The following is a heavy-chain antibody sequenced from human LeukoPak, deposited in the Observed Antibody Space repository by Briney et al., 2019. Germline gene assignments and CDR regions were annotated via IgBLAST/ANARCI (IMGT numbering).Heavy chain of an antibody. CDR2: ISAYNGNT. J-gene: IGHJ6*03. D-gene: IGHD3-3*01. CDR3: ASGDRVIWSGYNPLSYYMDV. CDR1: GYTFTSYG. V-gene: IGHV1-18*01. Sequence: ASVKVSCKASGYTFTSYGISWVRQAPGQGLEWMGWISAYNGNTNYAQKLQGRVTMTTDTSTSTAYMELRSLRSDDTAVYYCASGDRVIWSGYNPLSYYMDVWGKGTAVTVSS.